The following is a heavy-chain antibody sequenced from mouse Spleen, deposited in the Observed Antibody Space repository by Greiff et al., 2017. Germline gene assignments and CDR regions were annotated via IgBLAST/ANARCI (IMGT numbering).Heavy chain of an antibody. J-gene: IGHJ2*01. CDR1: GFSLTSYG. D-gene: IGHD4-1*01. V-gene: IGHV2-2*01. Sequence: QVQLQQSGPGLVQPSQSLSITCTVSGFSLTSYGVHWVRQSPGKGLEWLGVIWSGGSTDYNAGFISRLSISKDNSKSQVFFKMNSLQADDTAIYYCARTKLRRGYFDYWGQGTTLTVSS. CDR2: IWSGGST. CDR3: ARTKLRRGYFDY.